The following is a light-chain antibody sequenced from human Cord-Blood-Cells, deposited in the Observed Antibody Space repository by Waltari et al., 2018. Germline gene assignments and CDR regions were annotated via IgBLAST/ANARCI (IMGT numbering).Light chain of an antibody. J-gene: IGLJ2*01. V-gene: IGLV1-51*02. CDR1: SSNIGNNY. Sequence: QSVLTQPPSVSAAPGQKVTIPCSGSSSNIGNNYVSWYQQLPGTAPKLLIYENNKRPSGTPDRFSGSKSGTSATLGITGLQTGDEADYYCGTWDSSLSAVFGGGTKLTVL. CDR3: GTWDSSLSAV. CDR2: ENN.